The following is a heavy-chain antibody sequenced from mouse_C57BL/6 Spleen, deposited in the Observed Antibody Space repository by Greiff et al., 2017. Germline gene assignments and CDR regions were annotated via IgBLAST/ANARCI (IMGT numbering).Heavy chain of an antibody. D-gene: IGHD2-3*01. CDR1: GYTFTSYW. V-gene: IGHV1-64*01. Sequence: VQLQQPGAELVKPGASVKLSCKASGYTFTSYWMHWVKQRPGQGLEWIGMIHPNSGSTNYNEKFKSKATLTVDKSSSTAYMQLSSLTSEDSAVYYCATIYDGYYDQFAYWGQGTLVTVSA. CDR3: ATIYDGYYDQFAY. CDR2: IHPNSGST. J-gene: IGHJ3*01.